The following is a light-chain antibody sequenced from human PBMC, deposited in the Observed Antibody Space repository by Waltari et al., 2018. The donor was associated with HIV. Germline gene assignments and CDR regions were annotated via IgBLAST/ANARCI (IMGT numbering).Light chain of an antibody. V-gene: IGKV3-20*01. CDR2: GAS. Sequence: EFVLTQSPGTLSLSPGERATLSCRASQSVSSSYLDWYQQRPGQAPRLLTYGASSRAAGIPDRFTGSGSGTDFTLTISRLEPEDFAVYYCQHFDTSLPKYTFGQGTKLEIK. J-gene: IGKJ2*01. CDR1: QSVSSSY. CDR3: QHFDTSLPKYT.